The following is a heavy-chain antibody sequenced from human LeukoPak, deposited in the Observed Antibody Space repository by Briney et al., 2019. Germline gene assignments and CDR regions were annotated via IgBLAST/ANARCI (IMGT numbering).Heavy chain of an antibody. J-gene: IGHJ6*03. Sequence: SETLSLTCTVSGGSISSYYWSWIRQPPGKGLEWIGYIYYSGSTNYNPSLKSRVTISVDTSKNQFSLKLSSVTAADTAVYYCAGLPRGYSYGWGYYMDVWGEGTTVTISS. CDR1: GGSISSYY. CDR2: IYYSGST. D-gene: IGHD5-18*01. V-gene: IGHV4-59*12. CDR3: AGLPRGYSYGWGYYMDV.